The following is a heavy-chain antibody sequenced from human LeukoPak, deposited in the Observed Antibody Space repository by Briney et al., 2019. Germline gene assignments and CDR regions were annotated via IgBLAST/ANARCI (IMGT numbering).Heavy chain of an antibody. CDR1: GVSISSDY. Sequence: SETLSLTCTVSGVSISSDYWSWIRQSPGKGLEWIGYIFYSENTNHSTPLKSRVTISVDTSKNQFSLKLTSVTAADTAVYYWARSRAYDYHFDNWGQGTLVTVSS. CDR3: ARSRAYDYHFDN. D-gene: IGHD5-12*01. J-gene: IGHJ4*02. CDR2: IFYSENT. V-gene: IGHV4-59*01.